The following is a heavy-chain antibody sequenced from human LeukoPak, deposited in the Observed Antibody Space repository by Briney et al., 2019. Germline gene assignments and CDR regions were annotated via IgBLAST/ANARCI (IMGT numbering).Heavy chain of an antibody. V-gene: IGHV4-59*08. CDR2: IYYSGST. J-gene: IGHJ4*02. Sequence: SETLSLTCTVSGGSISSYYWSWIRQPPGKGLEWIGYIYYSGSTNYNPSLKSRVTISVDTSKNQFSLKLSSVTAADTAVYYCARHVRGLLQTYYFDYWGQGTLVTVSS. CDR3: ARHVRGLLQTYYFDY. D-gene: IGHD3-22*01. CDR1: GGSISSYY.